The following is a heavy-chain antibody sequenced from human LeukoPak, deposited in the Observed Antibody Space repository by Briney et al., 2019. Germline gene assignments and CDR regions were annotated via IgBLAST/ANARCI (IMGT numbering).Heavy chain of an antibody. Sequence: GESLKISCKGSGYSFTSYWIGWVRQMPGKGLEWMGIIYSGDSDTRYSPSFQGQVTISADKSISTAYLQWSSLKASDTAMYYCARLHYGSGSSAYFDYWGQGTLVTVSS. CDR1: GYSFTSYW. CDR3: ARLHYGSGSSAYFDY. V-gene: IGHV5-51*01. D-gene: IGHD3-10*01. J-gene: IGHJ4*02. CDR2: IYSGDSDT.